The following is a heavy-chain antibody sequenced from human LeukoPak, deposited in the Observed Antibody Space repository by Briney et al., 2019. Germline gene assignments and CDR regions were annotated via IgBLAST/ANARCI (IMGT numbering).Heavy chain of an antibody. V-gene: IGHV4-59*01. CDR2: IYYSGST. CDR3: ARESIGGKYYYYGMDV. Sequence: SETLSLTCTVSGGSISSYYWSWIRQPPGKGLEWIGYIYYSGSTNYNPSLKSRVTISVDTSKNQFSLKLSSVTAADTAVYYCARESIGGKYYYYGMDVWGQGTTVTVSS. CDR1: GGSISSYY. D-gene: IGHD6-6*01. J-gene: IGHJ6*02.